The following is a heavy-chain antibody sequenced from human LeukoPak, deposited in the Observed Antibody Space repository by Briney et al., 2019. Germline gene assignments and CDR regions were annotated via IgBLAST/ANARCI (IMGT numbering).Heavy chain of an antibody. CDR2: IYYSGTT. CDR1: GGSISSYY. D-gene: IGHD6-19*01. Sequence: PSETLSLTCTVSGGSISSYYWSWIRQPPGKGLEWIGYIYYSGTTNYNPSLKSRVTISLDTSKNQFSLKLSSVTAADTAVYYCARPRIAVADDAFDIWGQGTMVTVSS. CDR3: ARPRIAVADDAFDI. J-gene: IGHJ3*02. V-gene: IGHV4-59*08.